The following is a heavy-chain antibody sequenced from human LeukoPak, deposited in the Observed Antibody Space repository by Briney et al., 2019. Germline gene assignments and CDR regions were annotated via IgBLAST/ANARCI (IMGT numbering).Heavy chain of an antibody. J-gene: IGHJ4*02. D-gene: IGHD6-6*01. V-gene: IGHV4-30-2*01. CDR1: GGSISSGGYY. CDR2: IYHSGST. Sequence: SETLSLTCTVSGGSISSGGYYWSWIQQPPGKGLEWIGYIYHSGSTYYNPSLKSRVTISVDRSKNQFSLKLSSVTAADTAVYYCARSYSSSNLFDYWGQGTLVTVSS. CDR3: ARSYSSSNLFDY.